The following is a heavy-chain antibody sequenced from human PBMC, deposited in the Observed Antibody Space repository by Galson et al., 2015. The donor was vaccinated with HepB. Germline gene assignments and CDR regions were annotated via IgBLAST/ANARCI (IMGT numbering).Heavy chain of an antibody. J-gene: IGHJ4*02. D-gene: IGHD6-19*01. CDR2: ISYDGSNK. CDR1: GFTFSSYA. CDR3: ARAEPGYSSGWSDY. V-gene: IGHV3-30-3*01. Sequence: SLRLSCAASGFTFSSYAMHWVRQAPGKGLEWVAVISYDGSNKYYADSVKGRFTISRDNSKNTLYLQMNSLRAEDTAVYYCARAEPGYSSGWSDYWGQGTLVTVSS.